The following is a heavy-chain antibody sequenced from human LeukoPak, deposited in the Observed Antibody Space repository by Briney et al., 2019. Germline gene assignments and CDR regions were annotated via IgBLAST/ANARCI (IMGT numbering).Heavy chain of an antibody. CDR1: GGSISSHH. Sequence: SETLSLTCTVSGGSISSHHWSWIRQPPGKGLEWIGYIYYSGSTNYKPSLKSRVTISVDTSKNQFSLKLTSVTAADTAVYYCARHLDIAASGTFDYWGQGTLVTASP. CDR2: IYYSGST. V-gene: IGHV4-59*08. CDR3: ARHLDIAASGTFDY. J-gene: IGHJ4*02. D-gene: IGHD6-13*01.